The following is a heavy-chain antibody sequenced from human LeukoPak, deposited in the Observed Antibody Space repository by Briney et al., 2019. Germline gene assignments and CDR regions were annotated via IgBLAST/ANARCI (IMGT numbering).Heavy chain of an antibody. J-gene: IGHJ4*02. CDR1: GGSINNYY. D-gene: IGHD6-19*01. CDR2: IYHSGST. CDR3: ARHIRYPQYSSGWVFDY. V-gene: IGHV4-59*08. Sequence: SETLSLTCTVSGGSINNYYWSWIRQPPGKGLEYIGYIYHSGSTNYNPSLKSRVTISVDTSKNQFSLKLSSVTSADTAVYYCARHIRYPQYSSGWVFDYWGQGTLVTVSS.